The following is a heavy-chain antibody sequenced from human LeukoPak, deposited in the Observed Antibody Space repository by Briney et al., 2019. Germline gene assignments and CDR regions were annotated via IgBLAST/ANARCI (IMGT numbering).Heavy chain of an antibody. D-gene: IGHD3-22*01. Sequence: RGSLRPSCAPSGFTLTNARMSWVRHAPGGGLEWVCRIKSKTEGGTTDYAAPVRGRFTISRDDSKNTLYLQMNSLKTEDTAVYYCTKYYYDSSAYYLGDYWGQGTLVTVSS. CDR3: TKYYYDSSAYYLGDY. CDR2: IKSKTEGGTT. V-gene: IGHV3-15*01. CDR1: GFTLTNAR. J-gene: IGHJ4*02.